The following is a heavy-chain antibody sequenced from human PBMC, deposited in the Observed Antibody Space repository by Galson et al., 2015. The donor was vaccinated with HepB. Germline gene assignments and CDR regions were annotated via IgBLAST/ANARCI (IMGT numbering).Heavy chain of an antibody. CDR2: VDPEDGET. J-gene: IGHJ4*02. V-gene: IGHV1-69-2*01. CDR3: ATVNPTTVVDFDY. Sequence: VKVSCKVSGYTFTDYYMHWVQQAPGKGLEWMGLVDPEDGETIYAEKFQGRVTITADTSTDTAYMELSSLRSEDTAVYYCATVNPTTVVDFDYWGQGTLVTVSS. D-gene: IGHD4-23*01. CDR1: GYTFTDYY.